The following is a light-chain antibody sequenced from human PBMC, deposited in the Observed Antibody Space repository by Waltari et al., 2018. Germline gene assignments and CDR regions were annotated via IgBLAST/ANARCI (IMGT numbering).Light chain of an antibody. CDR1: ESIGNR. V-gene: IGKV1-39*01. Sequence: DIQLTQSPSSLSASVGDRVSITCRASESIGNRLNWYQQRPGKAPKLLIYAASTLQSGVPSRFTGRGSGTDFTLTISSLQPEDFATYYCQQSYTTPRTYKNPRTFGQGTQVEIK. CDR2: AAS. CDR3: QQSYTTPRTYKNPRT. J-gene: IGKJ1*01.